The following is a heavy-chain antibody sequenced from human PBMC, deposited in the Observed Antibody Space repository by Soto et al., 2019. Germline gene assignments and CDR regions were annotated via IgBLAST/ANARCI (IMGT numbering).Heavy chain of an antibody. J-gene: IGHJ5*02. CDR1: GGTFSTYT. CDR3: ARGLECRGYCLDKPTWFAP. CDR2: IIPIFGTP. D-gene: IGHD2-15*01. Sequence: ASVKVSCKASGGTFSTYTFSWVRQAPGQGLEWMGRIIPIFGTPYYAQKFQGRVTITADKSTSTVYMELSSLRSDDTAVYFCARGLECRGYCLDKPTWFAPWGQGTLVTVSS. V-gene: IGHV1-69*06.